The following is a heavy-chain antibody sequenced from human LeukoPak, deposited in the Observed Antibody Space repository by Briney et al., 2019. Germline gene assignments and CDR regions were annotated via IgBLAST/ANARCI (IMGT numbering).Heavy chain of an antibody. J-gene: IGHJ4*02. D-gene: IGHD3-10*01. V-gene: IGHV4-59*01. CDR3: ARKKGGVIDY. CDR2: IYYSGST. CDR1: GGSISSYY. Sequence: SETLSLTCTVSGGSISSYYWSWIRQPPVKGLEWIGYIYYSGSTNYNPSLKSRVTISVDTSKNQFSLKLSSVTAADTAVYYCARKKGGVIDYWGQGTLVTVSS.